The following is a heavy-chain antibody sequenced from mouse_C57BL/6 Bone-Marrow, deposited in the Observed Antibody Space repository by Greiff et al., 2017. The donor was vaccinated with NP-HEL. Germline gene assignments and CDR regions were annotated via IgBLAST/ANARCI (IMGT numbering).Heavy chain of an antibody. CDR2: ISSGGSYT. CDR1: GFTFSSYG. V-gene: IGHV5-6*01. CDR3: ARHQIYYGNWMDY. D-gene: IGHD2-1*01. Sequence: EVKLMESGGDLVKPGGSLKLSCAASGFTFSSYGMSWVRQTPDKRLEWVATISSGGSYTYEQDREKGRFTFSIYNTNTSLYLQMSSLKSENTAMYYCARHQIYYGNWMDYWGQGTSVTVSS. J-gene: IGHJ4*01.